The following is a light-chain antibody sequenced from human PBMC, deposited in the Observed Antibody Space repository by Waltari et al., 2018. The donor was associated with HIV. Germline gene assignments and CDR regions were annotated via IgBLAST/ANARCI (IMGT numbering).Light chain of an antibody. V-gene: IGLV1-40*01. CDR1: SANIGAGHD. CDR2: NHN. J-gene: IGLJ3*02. CDR3: QSYDNSLNGWV. Sequence: QSTLTQPPSVSGAPGQWVTISCTGSSANIGAGHDVQWFQQVPGTAPKLRIYNHNDRPSGVPDRFSGSKSGTAASLAITGLQAEDESDYYCQSYDNSLNGWVFGGGTKLTVL.